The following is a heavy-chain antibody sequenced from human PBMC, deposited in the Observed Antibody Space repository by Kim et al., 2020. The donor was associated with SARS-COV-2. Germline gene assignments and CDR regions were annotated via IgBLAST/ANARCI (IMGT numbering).Heavy chain of an antibody. D-gene: IGHD3-22*01. V-gene: IGHV3-74*01. CDR1: GFTFSTYW. CDR2: IYSDGSDR. Sequence: GGSLRLSWAASGFTFSTYWMHWIRQAPGKGLVWVSRIYSDGSDRTYADSVKGRFTISRDNAKNTLYLQMNNLRAEDTAVYYCVKDRGHGYYFKSDTFDIWGQGTMVTVSP. J-gene: IGHJ3*02. CDR3: VKDRGHGYYFKSDTFDI.